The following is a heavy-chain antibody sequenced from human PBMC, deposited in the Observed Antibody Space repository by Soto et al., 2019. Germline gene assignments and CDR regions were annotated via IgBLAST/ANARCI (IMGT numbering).Heavy chain of an antibody. CDR2: IIPILGIA. Sequence: QVQLVQSGAEVKKPGSSVKVSCKASGGTFSSYTINWVRQAPGQGLEWMGRIIPILGIANYAQKFQGRVTITADKSTSTAYMELSSLRSEDTAVYYCGYGSGTRIDYWGQGTLVTVSS. CDR1: GGTFSSYT. D-gene: IGHD3-10*01. V-gene: IGHV1-69*02. J-gene: IGHJ4*02. CDR3: GYGSGTRIDY.